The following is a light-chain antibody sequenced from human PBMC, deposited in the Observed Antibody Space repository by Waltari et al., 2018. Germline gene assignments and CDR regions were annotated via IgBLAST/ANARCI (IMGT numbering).Light chain of an antibody. V-gene: IGKV4-1*01. CDR3: QQYYSTPYT. CDR2: WAS. J-gene: IGKJ2*01. Sequence: DIVMTQSPDSLAVSLGERATINCKSSQSVLHTANNRNALAWYRQKPGQPPKLLIYWASSPAFGVPDRISGSGSGADFTLTIGSLQPEDVAVYFCQQYYSTPYTFGQGTKLEIK. CDR1: QSVLHTANNRNA.